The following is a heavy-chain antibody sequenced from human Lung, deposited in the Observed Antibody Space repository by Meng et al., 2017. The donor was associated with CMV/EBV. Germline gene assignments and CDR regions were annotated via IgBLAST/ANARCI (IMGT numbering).Heavy chain of an antibody. V-gene: IGHV3-53*01. CDR3: VRAPSYDILTAYPMAFDY. D-gene: IGHD3-9*01. CDR2: IYSSGSGRT. CDR1: GFTVSRNY. J-gene: IGHJ4*02. Sequence: LXXAASGFTVSRNYMNWVRQTPGKGLEWVSVIYSSGSGRTKYADSVKGRFTISRDNSKNTVFLQMNSLRADDTAVYYCVRAPSYDILTAYPMAFDYWXQGTXVTVSS.